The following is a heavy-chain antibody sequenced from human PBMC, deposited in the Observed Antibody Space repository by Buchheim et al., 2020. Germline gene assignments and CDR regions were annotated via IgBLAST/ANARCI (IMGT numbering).Heavy chain of an antibody. D-gene: IGHD3-3*01. CDR1: GFTFSSYA. J-gene: IGHJ6*02. Sequence: QVQLVESGGSVVQPGRSLRLSCAVSGFTFSSYAMHWVRQAPGKGLEWVAVISYDGSNKYYVESVKGRFTISRDNSKNTLYLQMNSLRAEDTAVYYCANQRSDYHDFWSGYYTSGYYYYGMDVWGQGTT. CDR3: ANQRSDYHDFWSGYYTSGYYYYGMDV. CDR2: ISYDGSNK. V-gene: IGHV3-30*18.